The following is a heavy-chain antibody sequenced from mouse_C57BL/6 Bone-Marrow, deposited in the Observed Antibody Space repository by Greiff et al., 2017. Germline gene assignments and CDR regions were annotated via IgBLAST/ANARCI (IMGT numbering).Heavy chain of an antibody. CDR2: INPSSGYT. CDR1: GYTFTSYW. D-gene: IGHD1-1*01. V-gene: IGHV1-7*01. J-gene: IGHJ1*03. CDR3: DYGWYFDV. Sequence: VQLQESGAELANPGASVKLSCKASGYTFTSYWMHWVKQRPGQGLEWIGYINPSSGYTKYNQKFKDKATLTADKSSSTAYMQLSSLTYEDSAVYYCDYGWYFDVWGTGTTVTVSS.